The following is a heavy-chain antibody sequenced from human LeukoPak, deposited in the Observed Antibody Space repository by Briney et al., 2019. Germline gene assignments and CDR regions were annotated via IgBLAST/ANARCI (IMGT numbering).Heavy chain of an antibody. CDR3: ARDDTSPHSSGSPRGGLFDY. CDR1: GGSFSGYY. CDR2: INHSGST. Sequence: PSETLSLTCAVYGGSFSGYYWSWIRQPPGKGLEWIGEINHSGSTNYNPSLKSRVTISVDTSKNQFSLKLSSVTAADTAVYYCARDDTSPHSSGSPRGGLFDYWGQGTLVTVSS. J-gene: IGHJ4*02. D-gene: IGHD6-19*01. V-gene: IGHV4-34*01.